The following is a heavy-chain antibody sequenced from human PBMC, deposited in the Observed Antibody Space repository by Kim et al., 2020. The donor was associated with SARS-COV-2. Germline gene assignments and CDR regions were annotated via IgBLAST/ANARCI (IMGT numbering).Heavy chain of an antibody. CDR2: INHNGST. D-gene: IGHD3-10*01. CDR1: GGSFSGYY. V-gene: IGHV4-34*01. J-gene: IGHJ5*02. Sequence: SETLSLTCAVYGGSFSGYYWSWIRQPPGKGLEWIGEINHNGSTNYNPSLKSRVTISVDTSKNQFSLKLSSVTAADTAVYYCARAPRGGVRGVISWFDPWGQGTLVTVSS. CDR3: ARAPRGGVRGVISWFDP.